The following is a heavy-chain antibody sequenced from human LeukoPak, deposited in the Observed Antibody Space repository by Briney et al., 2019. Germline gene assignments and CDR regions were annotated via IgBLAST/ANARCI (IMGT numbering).Heavy chain of an antibody. Sequence: SVKVSCKASGGTFSSYAISWVQQAPGQGLEWMGGIIPIFGTANYAQKFQGRVTITTDESTSTAYMELSSLRSEDTAVYYCARGRGTTGYYYYYMDVWGKGTTVTVSS. D-gene: IGHD1-7*01. CDR2: IIPIFGTA. CDR1: GGTFSSYA. CDR3: ARGRGTTGYYYYYMDV. V-gene: IGHV1-69*05. J-gene: IGHJ6*03.